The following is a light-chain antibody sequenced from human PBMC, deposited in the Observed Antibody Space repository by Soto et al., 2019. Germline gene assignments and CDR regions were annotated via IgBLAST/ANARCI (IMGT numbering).Light chain of an antibody. Sequence: ENLLTQSPGTLSLSPGEGATLSCRASRGVSANYLAWYQQKPGQAPTLPIYGASIRAAGIPDRFSGSGSGTDFTLTIRRLEPEDFAVYYCQQYGSSGTFGQGTKVDIK. CDR1: RGVSANY. CDR2: GAS. J-gene: IGKJ1*01. CDR3: QQYGSSGT. V-gene: IGKV3-20*01.